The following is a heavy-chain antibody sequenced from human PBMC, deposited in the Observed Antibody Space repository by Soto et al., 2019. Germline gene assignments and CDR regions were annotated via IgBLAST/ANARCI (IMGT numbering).Heavy chain of an antibody. J-gene: IGHJ5*02. CDR1: GASVAGGSYY. CDR3: ARDTYSGYDFGL. CDR2: IPSRGRP. D-gene: IGHD5-12*01. Sequence: QVQLRESGPGLVKPSQTLSLTCSVSGASVAGGSYYWSWVRQPPGKGLEWIGYIPSRGRPFYNPSLTSRGTISADTSKNQLSLQLTSVTDADTAVYYWARDTYSGYDFGLWGQGTLVTVSS. V-gene: IGHV4-30-4*01.